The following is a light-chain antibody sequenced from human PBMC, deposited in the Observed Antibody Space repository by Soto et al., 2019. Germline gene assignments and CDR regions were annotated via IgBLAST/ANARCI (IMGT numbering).Light chain of an antibody. CDR3: QQYDNLPFS. CDR2: DAS. CDR1: QDISKS. V-gene: IGKV1-33*01. J-gene: IGKJ3*01. Sequence: DIQMTQSPSSLSASIRDRVIITCQASQDISKSLNWYQQKPGTAPKLLICDASTLEPGVPSRFSGSGSGTDFTFTISSLQPEHIATYYCQQYDNLPFSFGPGTKVEIK.